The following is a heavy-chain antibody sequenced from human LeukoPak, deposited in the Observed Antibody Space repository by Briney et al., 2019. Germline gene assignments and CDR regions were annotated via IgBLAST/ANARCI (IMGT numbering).Heavy chain of an antibody. CDR2: IYYSGST. V-gene: IGHV4-59*01. Sequence: SETLSLTCTVSGGSISSYYWSWIRQPPGKGLEWIGYIYYSGSTNYNPSLKSRVTISADTSKNQFSLKLSSVTAADTAVYYCARASTRGDWFDPWGQGTLVTVSS. CDR3: ARASTRGDWFDP. D-gene: IGHD2-2*01. CDR1: GGSISSYY. J-gene: IGHJ5*02.